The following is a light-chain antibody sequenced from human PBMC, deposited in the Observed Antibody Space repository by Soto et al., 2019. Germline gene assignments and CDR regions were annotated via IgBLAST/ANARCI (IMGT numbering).Light chain of an antibody. J-gene: IGLJ1*01. Sequence: QSALTQPASVSGSPGQSITICCAGTFSDIGRYEFVSWYQQHPGKAPKVLIYGVSKRPSGVSNRFSGSKSGNTASLTISGLQAEDESDYYCCSFTSINTYVFGTGTKVTVL. CDR2: GVS. CDR3: CSFTSINTYV. V-gene: IGLV2-23*02. CDR1: FSDIGRYEF.